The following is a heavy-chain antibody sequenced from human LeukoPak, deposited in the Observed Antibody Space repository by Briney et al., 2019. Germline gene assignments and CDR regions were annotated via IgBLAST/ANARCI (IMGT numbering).Heavy chain of an antibody. CDR1: GFTFSNYA. V-gene: IGHV3-23*01. CDR2: IHYSGGST. J-gene: IGHJ4*02. Sequence: GGSLRLSCAASGFTFSNYAMSWVRQAPGKGLEWVSAIHYSGGSTYHADSVKGRFTISRDFSNNTVYVQMNSLRAEDTAVYYCTNNYNFDYWGQGTLVTVSS. D-gene: IGHD4-11*01. CDR3: TNNYNFDY.